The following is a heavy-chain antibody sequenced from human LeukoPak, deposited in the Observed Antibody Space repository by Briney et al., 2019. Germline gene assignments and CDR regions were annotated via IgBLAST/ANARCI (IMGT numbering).Heavy chain of an antibody. V-gene: IGHV1-24*01. D-gene: IGHD2-2*01. J-gene: IGHJ4*02. CDR1: GYTLTELS. CDR3: ATARYCSSTSCFWSDQYYFDY. CDR2: FDPEDGET. Sequence: ASVKASCKVSGYTLTELSMHWVRQAPGKGLEWMGGFDPEDGETIYAQKFQGRVTMTEDTSTDTAYMELSSLRSEDTAVYYCATARYCSSTSCFWSDQYYFDYWGQGTLVTVSS.